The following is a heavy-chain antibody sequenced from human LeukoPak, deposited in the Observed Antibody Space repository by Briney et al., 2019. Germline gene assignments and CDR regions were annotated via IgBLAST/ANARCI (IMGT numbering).Heavy chain of an antibody. D-gene: IGHD3-10*01. Sequence: ASVKVSCKVSGYTLTELSMHWVRQAPGKGLEWMGGFDPEDGETIYAQKFQGRVTMTEDTSTDTAYMELSSLRPEDTAVYYCATAERITMVRGGGPDMDVWGQGTTVTVSS. V-gene: IGHV1-24*01. CDR3: ATAERITMVRGGGPDMDV. CDR2: FDPEDGET. J-gene: IGHJ6*02. CDR1: GYTLTELS.